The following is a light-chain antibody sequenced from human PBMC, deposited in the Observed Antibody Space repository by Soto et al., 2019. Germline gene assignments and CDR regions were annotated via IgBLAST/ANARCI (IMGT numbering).Light chain of an antibody. J-gene: IGLJ1*01. V-gene: IGLV2-14*01. Sequence: QSALTQPASVSGSPGQSITISCTGTSSDVGGYNYVSWYQQHPGKAPKLIIYELSNRPSGVSKRFSGSKSGNTASLTISGLQAEDEADYYCNSYTSKSTGVFGTGTKLPVL. CDR3: NSYTSKSTGV. CDR2: ELS. CDR1: SSDVGGYNY.